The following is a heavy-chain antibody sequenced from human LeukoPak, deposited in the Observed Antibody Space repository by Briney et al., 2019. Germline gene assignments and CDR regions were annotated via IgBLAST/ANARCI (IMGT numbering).Heavy chain of an antibody. V-gene: IGHV3-20*04. CDR1: GFSFDDYG. CDR2: INWNGGST. CDR3: ARTRFSLLEWLSQNPDY. D-gene: IGHD3-3*01. J-gene: IGHJ4*02. Sequence: GGSLRLSCAASGFSFDDYGMSWVRRAPGKGLEWVSGINWNGGSTGYADSVKGRFTISRDNAKNSLYLQMNSLRAEDTAVYYCARTRFSLLEWLSQNPDYWGQETLVTVSS.